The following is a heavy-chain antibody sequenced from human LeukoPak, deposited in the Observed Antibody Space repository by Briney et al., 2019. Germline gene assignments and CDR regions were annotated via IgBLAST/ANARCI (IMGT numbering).Heavy chain of an antibody. CDR3: ARAWGYCSGGSCYSYWFDP. Sequence: ASVKVSCKASGYTFTSYYMHWVRQAPGQGLEWMGIINPSGGSTSYAQKFQGRVTMTRDTSTSTVYMELSSLRSEDTAVYYCARAWGYCSGGSCYSYWFDPWGQGTLVTVSS. J-gene: IGHJ5*02. V-gene: IGHV1-46*01. CDR1: GYTFTSYY. CDR2: INPSGGST. D-gene: IGHD2-15*01.